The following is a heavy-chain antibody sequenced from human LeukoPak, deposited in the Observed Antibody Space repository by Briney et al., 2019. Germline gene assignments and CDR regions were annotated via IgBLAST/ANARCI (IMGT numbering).Heavy chain of an antibody. Sequence: GGSLRLSCVGSGFTFSSYTMTWVRQAPGKGLEWVSAIGGRGGSTYYADFVKGRFTISRDNSKNTVYLQMNSLRADDTAVYYCAKEGGAWGQGTLVSVSS. J-gene: IGHJ5*02. CDR3: AKEGGA. D-gene: IGHD3-16*01. CDR1: GFTFSSYT. CDR2: IGGRGGST. V-gene: IGHV3-23*01.